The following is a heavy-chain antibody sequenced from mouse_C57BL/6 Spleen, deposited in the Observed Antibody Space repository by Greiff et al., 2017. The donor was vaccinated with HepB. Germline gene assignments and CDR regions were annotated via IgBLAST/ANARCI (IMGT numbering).Heavy chain of an antibody. CDR3: AREYYDCAPFAY. D-gene: IGHD2-4*01. V-gene: IGHV1-64*01. Sequence: QVQLQQPGAELVKPGASVKLSCKASGYTFTSYWMHWVKQRPGQGLEWIGMIHPNSGSTNYNEKFKSKATLTVDKSSSTAYMQLSSLTSEDSAVYYCAREYYDCAPFAYWGQGTLVTVSA. CDR1: GYTFTSYW. J-gene: IGHJ3*01. CDR2: IHPNSGST.